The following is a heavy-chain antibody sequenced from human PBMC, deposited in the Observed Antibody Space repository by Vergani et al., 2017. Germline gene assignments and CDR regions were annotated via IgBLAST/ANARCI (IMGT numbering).Heavy chain of an antibody. CDR3: VRRDFWVGPRTFDF. V-gene: IGHV4-31*03. D-gene: IGHD3-3*01. Sequence: QVKLQESGPGLLKPSQTLSLTCTVSGESIRSGSHYWTWIRQSPGRGLEWIGEIDDKGKSICNPTLKSRVTISVDNSKRHFSLHVTSVTAADSAMYYCVRRDFWVGPRTFDFWGAGTPVTVSS. J-gene: IGHJ3*01. CDR1: GESIRSGSHY. CDR2: IDDKGKS.